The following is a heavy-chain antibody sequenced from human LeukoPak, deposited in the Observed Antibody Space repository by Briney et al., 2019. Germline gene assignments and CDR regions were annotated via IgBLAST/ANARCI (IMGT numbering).Heavy chain of an antibody. Sequence: PSETLSLTCTVSGVSISSFYWSWIRQPPGKGLECIGYIYYSGSTNYNPSLKSRVTMSVDTSKNQFSLKLSSVTAADTAVYYCARAGYGVGDTAPHYFDYWGEGTLVTVSS. CDR3: ARAGYGVGDTAPHYFDY. D-gene: IGHD1-26*01. CDR2: IYYSGST. J-gene: IGHJ4*02. V-gene: IGHV4-59*01. CDR1: GVSISSFY.